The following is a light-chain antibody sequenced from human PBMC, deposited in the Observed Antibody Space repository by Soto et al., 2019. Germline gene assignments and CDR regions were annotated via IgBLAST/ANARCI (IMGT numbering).Light chain of an antibody. Sequence: DVVMTQSPLSLPVTLGQPASISCRSSQSLAYSDGKTYLNWFQQRPGQSPRPLIYQVYNRDSGGPARFCSSGPCTDSTLQISRVEAEDVGVYYCMQGTHWPPYTFGQGTKLEIK. CDR1: QSLAYSDGKTY. CDR3: MQGTHWPPYT. J-gene: IGKJ2*01. CDR2: QVY. V-gene: IGKV2-30*01.